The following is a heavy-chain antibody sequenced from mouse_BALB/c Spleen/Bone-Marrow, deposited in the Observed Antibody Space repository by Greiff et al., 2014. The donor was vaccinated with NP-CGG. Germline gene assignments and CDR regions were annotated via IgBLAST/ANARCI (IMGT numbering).Heavy chain of an antibody. V-gene: IGHV2-6-5*01. J-gene: IGHJ1*01. CDR3: AKQYGNYDWYFDV. CDR2: IWGGGST. D-gene: IGHD2-1*01. Sequence: VQLQQSGPGLVAPSQSLSITCTVSGFSLNDYGVCWIRQPPGKGLEWLGVIWGGGSTYYNSALKSRLSISKDNSKSQVFLKMNSLQTDDTAMYYCAKQYGNYDWYFDVWGAGTTVTVSS. CDR1: GFSLNDYG.